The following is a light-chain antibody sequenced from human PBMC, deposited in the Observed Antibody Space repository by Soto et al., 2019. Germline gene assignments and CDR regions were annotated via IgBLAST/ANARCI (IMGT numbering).Light chain of an antibody. Sequence: EIVMTQSPATLSVSPGERATLSCRASQSVSNNFAWYQVKPGQAPRLLIYVASTRATGIPARFSGSGSGTEFTLTISSLQSEDFAVYYCQQYSHWPPLTFGGGTKVDIK. V-gene: IGKV3-15*01. CDR2: VAS. CDR3: QQYSHWPPLT. J-gene: IGKJ4*01. CDR1: QSVSNN.